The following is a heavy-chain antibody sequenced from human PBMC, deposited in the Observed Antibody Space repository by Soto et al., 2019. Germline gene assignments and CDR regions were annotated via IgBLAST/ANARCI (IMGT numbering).Heavy chain of an antibody. D-gene: IGHD3-10*01. CDR3: AKTNLWFGESAYYFDY. V-gene: IGHV3-23*01. J-gene: IGHJ4*02. Sequence: GSVRLSCAASGFTFSSYAMSWVRQAPGKGLEWVSAISGIGGSTYYADSVKGRFTISRDNSKNTLYLQMNSLRAEDTAVYYCAKTNLWFGESAYYFDYWGQGTLVTVSS. CDR2: ISGIGGST. CDR1: GFTFSSYA.